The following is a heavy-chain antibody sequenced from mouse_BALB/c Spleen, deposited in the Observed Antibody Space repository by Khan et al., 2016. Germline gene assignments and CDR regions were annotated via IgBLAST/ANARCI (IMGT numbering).Heavy chain of an antibody. CDR2: IRLKSNNYAT. CDR1: GFTFSNYW. CDR3: TNHDYYYAMDY. V-gene: IGHV6-6*02. D-gene: IGHD2-13*01. J-gene: IGHJ4*01. Sequence: EVKLEGSGGGLVQPGGSMKLSCVASGFTFSNYWMNWVRQSPEKGLEWVAEIRLKSNNYATHYAESVQGRFTIPRDDSKSRAYLKMTNYRAEDTGIYYCTNHDYYYAMDYWGQGTSVTVSS.